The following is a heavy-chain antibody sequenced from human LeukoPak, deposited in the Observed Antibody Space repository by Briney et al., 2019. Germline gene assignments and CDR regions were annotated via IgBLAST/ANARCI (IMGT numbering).Heavy chain of an antibody. CDR2: ITGSGGST. CDR3: ARCTTGNTHYPIDY. D-gene: IGHD4-17*01. Sequence: GGSLRLSCAASEFTFSNYPMIWVRQAPGRGLDWVSTITGSGGSTYYADSVKGRFTISRDNSMDTLYLQMNSLRAEDTAVYYCARCTTGNTHYPIDYWGQGTLVTVSS. CDR1: EFTFSNYP. V-gene: IGHV3-23*01. J-gene: IGHJ4*02.